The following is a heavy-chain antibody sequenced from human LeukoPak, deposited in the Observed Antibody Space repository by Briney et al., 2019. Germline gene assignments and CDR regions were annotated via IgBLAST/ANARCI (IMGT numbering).Heavy chain of an antibody. Sequence: PSQTLSLTCSVSGGSISSGDYYWSWIRQPPGKGPEWIGCIYYSGSTDYKPSLKSRVTMSVGTSKNQFSLKLSSVIAADTAVYYCARDGIVVGTFDSWGQGTLVTVSS. V-gene: IGHV4-30-4*01. J-gene: IGHJ4*02. CDR2: IYYSGST. CDR1: GGSISSGDYY. CDR3: ARDGIVVGTFDS. D-gene: IGHD3-22*01.